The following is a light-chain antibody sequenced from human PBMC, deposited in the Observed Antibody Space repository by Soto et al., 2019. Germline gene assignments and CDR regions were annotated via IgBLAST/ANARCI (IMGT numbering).Light chain of an antibody. CDR3: ATWDGSLPGEV. V-gene: IGLV1-51*01. Sequence: QSALTQSPSVSAAPGQQVTISCSVSSSNIGNNYVSWYQQLPGTAPKLLIYDNNKRPSGIPDRFSGSKSGTSGTLDITGLQTVDEADYYCATWDGSLPGEVFGGGTKLTVL. CDR2: DNN. J-gene: IGLJ2*01. CDR1: SSNIGNNY.